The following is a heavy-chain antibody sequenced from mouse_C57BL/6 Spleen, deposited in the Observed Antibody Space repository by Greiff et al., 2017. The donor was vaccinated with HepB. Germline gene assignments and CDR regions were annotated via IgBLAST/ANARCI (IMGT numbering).Heavy chain of an antibody. CDR2: IDPNRGGT. Sequence: QVQLKQPGAELVKPGASVKLSCKASGYTFTSYWMHWVKQRPGRGLEWIGRIDPNRGGTKYNEKFKSKATLTVDKPSSTAYMQLSSLTSEDSAVYYCAREGDYGSKDFDVWGTGTTVTVSS. V-gene: IGHV1-72*01. D-gene: IGHD1-1*01. CDR3: AREGDYGSKDFDV. J-gene: IGHJ1*03. CDR1: GYTFTSYW.